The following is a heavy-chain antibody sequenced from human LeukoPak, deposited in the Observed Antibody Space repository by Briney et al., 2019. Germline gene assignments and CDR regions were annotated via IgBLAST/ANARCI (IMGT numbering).Heavy chain of an antibody. Sequence: SETLSLTCAVYGGPFSGYYWSWVRQPPGKGLEWIGEINHSGSTNYNPSLKSRVTISVDTSKNQFSLKLSSVTAADTAVYYCARGRGRYYGSGSYQKHIYFDYWGQGTLVTVSS. V-gene: IGHV4-34*01. CDR3: ARGRGRYYGSGSYQKHIYFDY. J-gene: IGHJ4*02. CDR2: INHSGST. D-gene: IGHD3-10*01. CDR1: GGPFSGYY.